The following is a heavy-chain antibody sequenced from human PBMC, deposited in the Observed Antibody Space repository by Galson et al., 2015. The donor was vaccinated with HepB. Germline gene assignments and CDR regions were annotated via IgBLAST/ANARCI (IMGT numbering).Heavy chain of an antibody. CDR3: ACELGYCSSTSCYNWFDP. CDR2: MNPNSGNT. Sequence: SVKVSCKASGYTFTSYDINWVRQATGQGLEWMGWMNPNSGNTGYAQKFQGRVTMTRNTSISTAYMELSSLRSEDTAVYYCACELGYCSSTSCYNWFDPWGQGTPVTVSS. D-gene: IGHD2-2*01. CDR1: GYTFTSYD. V-gene: IGHV1-8*01. J-gene: IGHJ5*02.